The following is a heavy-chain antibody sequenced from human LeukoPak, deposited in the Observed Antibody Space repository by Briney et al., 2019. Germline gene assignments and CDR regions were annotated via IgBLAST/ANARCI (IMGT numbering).Heavy chain of an antibody. CDR1: GFTFSDYY. CDR3: GRDFGLTGTKRSFDI. Sequence: GGSLRLSCAASGFTFSDYYMGWIRQAPGKGLEWLSYISGSGTIIYYADSVKGRFTISRDNAKNSLDLQMNSLRADDTAVYYCGRDFGLTGTKRSFDIWGQGTIVTVSS. J-gene: IGHJ3*02. D-gene: IGHD1-7*01. CDR2: ISGSGTII. V-gene: IGHV3-11*01.